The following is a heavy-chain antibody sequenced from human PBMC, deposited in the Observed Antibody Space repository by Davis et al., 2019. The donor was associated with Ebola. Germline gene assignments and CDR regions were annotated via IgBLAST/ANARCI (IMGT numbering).Heavy chain of an antibody. CDR1: GHTFTNYY. V-gene: IGHV1-46*01. Sequence: ASVKVSCKSSGHTFTNYYIHWVRQAPGQGLEWMGIINPSGGDTTYAQNGGSTSYALSFRGRVSMTRDTSTSTFYMDLSSLRPDDTAVYYCAKAGATDGMDVWGQGTTVTVSS. J-gene: IGHJ6*02. CDR2: INPSGGDTTYAQNGGST. CDR3: AKAGATDGMDV. D-gene: IGHD5-12*01.